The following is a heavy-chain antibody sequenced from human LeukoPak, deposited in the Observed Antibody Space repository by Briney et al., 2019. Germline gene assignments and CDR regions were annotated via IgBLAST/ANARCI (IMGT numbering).Heavy chain of an antibody. CDR1: GGSFSGYY. J-gene: IGHJ6*02. Sequence: PSETLSLTCAVYGGSFSGYYWSWVRQPPGKGLEWIGEINHSGSTNYNPSLKSRVTISVDTSKNQFSLKLSSVTAADTAVYYCARGGGYSYNYGMDVWGQGTAVTVSS. V-gene: IGHV4-34*01. CDR2: INHSGST. D-gene: IGHD5-18*01. CDR3: ARGGGYSYNYGMDV.